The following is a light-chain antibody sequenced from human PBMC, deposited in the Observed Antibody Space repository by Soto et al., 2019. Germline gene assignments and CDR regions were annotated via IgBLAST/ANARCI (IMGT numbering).Light chain of an antibody. CDR1: QRVSSSY. J-gene: IGKJ1*01. Sequence: EIVLTQSPGTLSLSPGDRATLSCRASQRVSSSYLAWYQQKPGQAPRLLIYGASTRATGIPDRFSGSGSGTDFTLTISSLEPEDFAVYYCHQRSNWPWTFGQGTKVEIK. V-gene: IGKV3D-20*02. CDR3: HQRSNWPWT. CDR2: GAS.